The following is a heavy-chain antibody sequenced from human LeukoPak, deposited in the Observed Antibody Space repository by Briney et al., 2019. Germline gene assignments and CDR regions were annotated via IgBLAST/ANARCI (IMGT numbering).Heavy chain of an antibody. V-gene: IGHV1-69*05. J-gene: IGHJ6*03. Sequence: VASVKVSCKASGGTFSSYAISWVRQAPGQGLEWMGGIIPIFGTANYAQKFQGRVTITTDESTSTAYMELSSPRSEDTAVYYCARDVAARPPEYYYYYMGVWGKGTTVTVSS. CDR3: ARDVAARPPEYYYYYMGV. D-gene: IGHD6-6*01. CDR2: IIPIFGTA. CDR1: GGTFSSYA.